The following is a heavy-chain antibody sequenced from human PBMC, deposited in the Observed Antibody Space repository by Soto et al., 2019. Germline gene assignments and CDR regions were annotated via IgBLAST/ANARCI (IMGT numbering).Heavy chain of an antibody. CDR3: ARVNLDYVTGMDV. D-gene: IGHD4-17*01. CDR2: IYDSGST. CDR1: GGPITNY. Sequence: QVQLQESGPGLVKPSQTLSLTCTLSGGPITNYWSWIRQHPGKGLEWIGYIYDSGSTYYNPSLKSRVTMSLDTSKNQLSLQLTSVTAADTAVYYWARVNLDYVTGMDVWGQVTTVTVSS. V-gene: IGHV4-31*03. J-gene: IGHJ6*02.